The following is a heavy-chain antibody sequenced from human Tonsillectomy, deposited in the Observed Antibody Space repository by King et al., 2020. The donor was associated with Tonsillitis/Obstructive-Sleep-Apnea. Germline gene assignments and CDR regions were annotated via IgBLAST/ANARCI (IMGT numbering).Heavy chain of an antibody. V-gene: IGHV4-59*01. CDR3: AREGAVMNAFDI. J-gene: IGHJ3*02. D-gene: IGHD2-8*01. Sequence: VQLQESGPGLVKPSETLSLTCTVSGGSISSYYWTWIRQPPGEGLECLGYIYYTGSTNYNPSLKSRVTISVDTSKNQFSLRLSSVTAADTAVYYCAREGAVMNAFDIWGQGTMVTVSS. CDR2: IYYTGST. CDR1: GGSISSYY.